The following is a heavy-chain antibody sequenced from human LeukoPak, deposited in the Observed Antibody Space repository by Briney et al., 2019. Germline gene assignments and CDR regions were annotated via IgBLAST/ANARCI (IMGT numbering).Heavy chain of an antibody. V-gene: IGHV4-34*01. CDR2: INHSGST. Sequence: PSETLSLTCAVYGGSFSGYYWSWIRQPPGKGLEWIGEINHSGSTNYNPSLKSRVTISVDTSKNQFSLKLSSVTAADTAVYYCARAGRNHQLPQISFDYWGQGTLVTVSS. CDR3: ARAGRNHQLPQISFDY. CDR1: GGSFSGYY. D-gene: IGHD2-2*01. J-gene: IGHJ4*02.